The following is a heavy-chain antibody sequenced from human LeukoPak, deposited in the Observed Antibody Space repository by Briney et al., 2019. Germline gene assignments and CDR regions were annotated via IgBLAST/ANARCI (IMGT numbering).Heavy chain of an antibody. J-gene: IGHJ6*02. V-gene: IGHV3-21*01. CDR3: ARGRGVRFLEWLSLLYGMDV. CDR2: INSSSSYI. CDR1: GVTFSGYS. D-gene: IGHD3-3*01. Sequence: GGSLRLSCAASGVTFSGYSMSWVRQAPGKGLEWVSSINSSSSYIYYPDSVKGRFTISRDTAKASLYLQMNSLRAEDTAVYYCARGRGVRFLEWLSLLYGMDVWGQGTTVTVSS.